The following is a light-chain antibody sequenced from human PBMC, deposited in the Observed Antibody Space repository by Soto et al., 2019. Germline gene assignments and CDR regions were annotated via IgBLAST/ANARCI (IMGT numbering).Light chain of an antibody. CDR3: QSYDSSLSGYV. CDR1: SSNIGAGYD. J-gene: IGLJ1*01. V-gene: IGLV1-40*01. CDR2: GNS. Sequence: QTVLTKPPSVSGVPGQSGTIYSPGRSSNIGAGYDVHWYQQLPGTAPKLLIYGNSNRPSGVPDRFSGSKSGTSASLAITGLQAEDEADYYCQSYDSSLSGYVFGTGTKVTVL.